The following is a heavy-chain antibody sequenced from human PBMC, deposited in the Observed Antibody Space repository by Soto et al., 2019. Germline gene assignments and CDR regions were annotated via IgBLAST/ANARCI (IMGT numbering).Heavy chain of an antibody. D-gene: IGHD6-6*01. CDR3: AKSLAARPYDY. V-gene: IGHV3-23*01. CDR2: ISGSGGNT. J-gene: IGHJ4*02. Sequence: EVQLLESGGGLVQPGGSLRLSCAASGFTFSSYAMSWVRQAPGKGLEWVSAISGSGGNTYYADSVKGRFTISRDNSNNTLYLKMNSLRAEDTAVYYCAKSLAARPYDYWGQGTLVTVSS. CDR1: GFTFSSYA.